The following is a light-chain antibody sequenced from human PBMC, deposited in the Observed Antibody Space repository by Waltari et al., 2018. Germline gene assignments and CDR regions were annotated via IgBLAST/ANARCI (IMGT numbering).Light chain of an antibody. J-gene: IGLJ3*02. CDR3: NSRDSSGNLWV. CDR1: SLRSYY. V-gene: IGLV3-19*01. CDR2: GKN. Sequence: SSELTQDPAVSVALGQTVRITCQGHSLRSYYASWYQQKPGQAPVLVIYGKNNRPSGIPDRFSCSSSGNTASLTITGAQAEDEADYYCNSRDSSGNLWVFGGGTKLTVL.